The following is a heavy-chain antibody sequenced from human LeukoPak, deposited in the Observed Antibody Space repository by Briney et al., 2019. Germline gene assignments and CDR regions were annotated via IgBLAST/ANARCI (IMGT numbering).Heavy chain of an antibody. D-gene: IGHD1-26*01. CDR1: GGSISSSSYY. CDR2: IYSSGST. J-gene: IGHJ3*02. Sequence: PSETLSLTCTVSGGSISSSSYYWGWIRQPPGKGLEWIGSIYSSGSTYHNPSLKSRVTISIDMSKNQFSLKLTSVTAADTAVYYCANPEEGATSGAFDIWGQGTMVTVSS. CDR3: ANPEEGATSGAFDI. V-gene: IGHV4-39*01.